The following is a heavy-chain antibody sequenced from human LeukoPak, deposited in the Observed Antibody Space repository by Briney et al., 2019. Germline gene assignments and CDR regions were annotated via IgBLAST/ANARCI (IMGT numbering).Heavy chain of an antibody. J-gene: IGHJ1*01. CDR2: ISGSGGTT. CDR3: AKGHSSGYYVYLQH. Sequence: GRSLRLSCAASGFTFDDYAMHWVRHAPGKGLEWVSGISGSGGTTHYADSVKGRFTISRDNSKNTLYLQMNSLRAEDTAVYYCAKGHSSGYYVYLQHWGQGTLVTVSS. V-gene: IGHV3-23*01. D-gene: IGHD3-22*01. CDR1: GFTFDDYA.